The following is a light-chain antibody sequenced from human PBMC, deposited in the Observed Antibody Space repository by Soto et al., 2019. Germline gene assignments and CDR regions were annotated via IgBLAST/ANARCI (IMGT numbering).Light chain of an antibody. CDR3: QQYSDWPRT. CDR1: ESVRTS. CDR2: GAS. V-gene: IGKV3-15*01. J-gene: IGKJ1*01. Sequence: VLTQSPATLSVSPGERVTLSCRASESVRTSLAWYQHKPGRSPSLLMYGASNRATGVPDRFGGSGSGTDFTLTITSLQSDDLAIYYCQQYSDWPRTFGQGTKLEIK.